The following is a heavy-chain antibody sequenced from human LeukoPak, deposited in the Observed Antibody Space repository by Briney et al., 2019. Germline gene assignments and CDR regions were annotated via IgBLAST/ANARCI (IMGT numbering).Heavy chain of an antibody. Sequence: PSETLCLTCTVSGGSISSYYWSWIRQPPGRGLEWIGYIYYSGSTNYNPSLKSRVTISVDTSKNQFSLKLSSVTAADTAVYYCAREREMGGMDVWGQGTTVTVSS. CDR3: AREREMGGMDV. V-gene: IGHV4-59*01. D-gene: IGHD5-24*01. J-gene: IGHJ6*02. CDR1: GGSISSYY. CDR2: IYYSGST.